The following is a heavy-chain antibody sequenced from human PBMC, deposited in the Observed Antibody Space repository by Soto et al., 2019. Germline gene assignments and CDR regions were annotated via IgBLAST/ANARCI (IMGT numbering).Heavy chain of an antibody. Sequence: GESLKISCAASGFTFSNAWMSWVRQAPGKGLEWVGRIKSKTDGGTTDYAAHVKGRFTISIDDSKNTLYLQMNNLKTEYTAMYYCATTPIPYYDDSSGYSNAFDIWGQGTMVTVSS. J-gene: IGHJ3*02. V-gene: IGHV3-15*01. CDR3: ATTPIPYYDDSSGYSNAFDI. CDR1: GFTFSNAW. D-gene: IGHD3-22*01. CDR2: IKSKTDGGTT.